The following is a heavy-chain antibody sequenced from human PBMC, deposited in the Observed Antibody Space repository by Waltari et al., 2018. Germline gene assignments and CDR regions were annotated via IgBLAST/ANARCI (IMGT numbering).Heavy chain of an antibody. CDR2: ISYYGNTK. CDR3: VSVHLRYRVGPGDF. J-gene: IGHJ4*02. CDR1: GLPSSSHA. Sequence: QVQLVESGGGVVQPGRSLTLSGLASGLPSSSHALNWVRQAPGKGLQWLAVISYYGNTKYYDPSVKVRVTISRDNMQNKVILQLDSLRPEDTGVYYCVSVHLRYRVGPGDFWGQGTLVTVSS. V-gene: IGHV3-30*01. D-gene: IGHD2-2*02.